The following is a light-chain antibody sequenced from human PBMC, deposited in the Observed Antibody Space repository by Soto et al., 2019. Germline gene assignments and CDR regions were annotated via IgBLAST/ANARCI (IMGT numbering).Light chain of an antibody. V-gene: IGKV3-15*01. CDR2: GAS. Sequence: EIVMTQSPVTLSVSPGEGATLSCRASQTVDNNLAWYQKKPGQAPRLLIFGASTRATGIPARFSGVGSGTEFTLTISSLQSEDFAVYYCQQYNNWTLTFGGGTKVDIK. CDR1: QTVDNN. J-gene: IGKJ4*01. CDR3: QQYNNWTLT.